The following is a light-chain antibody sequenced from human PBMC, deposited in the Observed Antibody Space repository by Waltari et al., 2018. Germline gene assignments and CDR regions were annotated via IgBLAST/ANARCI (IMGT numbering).Light chain of an antibody. CDR3: QQYGSSPWT. V-gene: IGKV3-20*01. CDR1: QSVSSCY. CDR2: GAS. Sequence: EIVLTQSPRTLSLSPGERSTLPCRASQSVSSCYLARYQQKPGQAPRVLINGASNRATGIPDRFRGSGSGTDFTLTISRLEPEDFAVYYCQQYGSSPWTFGQGTKVEIK. J-gene: IGKJ1*01.